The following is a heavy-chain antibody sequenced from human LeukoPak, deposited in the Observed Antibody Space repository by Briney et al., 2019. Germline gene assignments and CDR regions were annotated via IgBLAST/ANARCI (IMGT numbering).Heavy chain of an antibody. D-gene: IGHD3-9*01. Sequence: GGSLRLSCAASGFTFSTYNMNWVRQAPGKGLEWVSSISTSSSYIYYADSVKGRFTISRDNAKNSLYLQMNSLRAEDTAVYYCAKSHVATATGTGRYFDYWGQGTLVTVSS. V-gene: IGHV3-21*04. CDR2: ISTSSSYI. CDR3: AKSHVATATGTGRYFDY. CDR1: GFTFSTYN. J-gene: IGHJ4*02.